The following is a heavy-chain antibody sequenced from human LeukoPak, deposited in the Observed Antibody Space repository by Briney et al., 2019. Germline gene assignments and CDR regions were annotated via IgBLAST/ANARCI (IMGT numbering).Heavy chain of an antibody. CDR3: VREGRTLGY. J-gene: IGHJ4*02. Sequence: GGSLRLSCVASGFDFSSHWMSWVRQAPGKGLEWVANIKQDESEKYYVDSVKGRFTISRDNAKNSLYLQMNSLRTEDTAVYYCVREGRTLGYWGQGTLVTVSS. CDR2: IKQDESEK. V-gene: IGHV3-7*01. CDR1: GFDFSSHW.